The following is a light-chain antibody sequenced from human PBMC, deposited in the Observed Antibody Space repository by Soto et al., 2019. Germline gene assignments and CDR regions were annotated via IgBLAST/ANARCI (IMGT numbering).Light chain of an antibody. V-gene: IGKV1-33*01. Sequence: DIQMTQSPSSLSASVGDRVTITCQASQDITNYLHWFQQKPGKAPKLLIYDASNLETGVPSRFSGSESGTDFTFTISSLQPEEIATYYCQQYDNLPLTSGGGTK. J-gene: IGKJ4*01. CDR2: DAS. CDR3: QQYDNLPLT. CDR1: QDITNY.